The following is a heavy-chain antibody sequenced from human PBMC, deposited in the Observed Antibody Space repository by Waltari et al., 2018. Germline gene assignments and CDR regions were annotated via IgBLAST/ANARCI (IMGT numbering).Heavy chain of an antibody. CDR1: GFPFSSYD. D-gene: IGHD3-3*01. CDR2: ISGSGGST. J-gene: IGHJ6*02. V-gene: IGHV3-23*04. Sequence: EVQLVESGGGLVQPGGSLRLSCAASGFPFSSYDMRWVRQAPGKGLEWVSAISGSGGSTYYADSVKGRFTISRDNSKNTLYLQMNSLRAEDTAVYYCAKDALEWLPLYYYYYGMDVWGQGTTVTVSS. CDR3: AKDALEWLPLYYYYYGMDV.